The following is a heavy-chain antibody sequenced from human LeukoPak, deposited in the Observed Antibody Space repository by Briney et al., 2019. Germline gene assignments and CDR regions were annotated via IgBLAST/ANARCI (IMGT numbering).Heavy chain of an antibody. D-gene: IGHD3-3*01. CDR1: GFTFNNYW. CDR3: ARTYYDFWSGPDAFDI. CDR2: INSDGSST. Sequence: PGGSLRLSCAASGFTFNNYWMNWVRQAPEKGLVWVSRINSDGSSTNYVESVKGRFTISRDNAKNTLYLQMNSLRAEDTAVYYCARTYYDFWSGPDAFDIWGRGTMVTVSS. J-gene: IGHJ3*02. V-gene: IGHV3-74*01.